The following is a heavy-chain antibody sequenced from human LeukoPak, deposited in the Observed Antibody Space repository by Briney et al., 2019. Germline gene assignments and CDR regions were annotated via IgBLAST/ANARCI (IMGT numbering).Heavy chain of an antibody. CDR3: ARDYWVFDY. J-gene: IGHJ4*02. CDR2: ISGSGGST. D-gene: IGHD2-8*02. CDR1: EFTFSSYA. V-gene: IGHV3-23*01. Sequence: PGGSLRLSCAASEFTFSSYAMSWVRQAPGRGLEWVSAISGSGGSTYYADSVKGRFTISRDNSKNTLYLQMNNLRAEDTAVYYCARDYWVFDYWGQGTLVTVSS.